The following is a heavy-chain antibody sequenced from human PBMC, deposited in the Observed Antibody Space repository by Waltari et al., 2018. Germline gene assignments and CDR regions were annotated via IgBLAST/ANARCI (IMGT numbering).Heavy chain of an antibody. V-gene: IGHV4-39*01. D-gene: IGHD3-16*01. J-gene: IGHJ3*02. CDR1: GGSISSSSYY. Sequence: QLQLQESGPGLVKPSETLSLTCTVSGGSISSSSYYWGWIRQPPGKGLEWIGSIYYSWSTYYNPSLKSRVTISVDTSKNQFSLKLSSVTAADTAVYYCARQTRRMIKPLWVAFDIWGQGTMVTVSS. CDR3: ARQTRRMIKPLWVAFDI. CDR2: IYYSWST.